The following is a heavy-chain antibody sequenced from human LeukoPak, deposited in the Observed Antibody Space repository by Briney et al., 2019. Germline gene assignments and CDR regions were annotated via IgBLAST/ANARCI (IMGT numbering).Heavy chain of an antibody. CDR2: ISAYNGNT. J-gene: IGHJ3*02. CDR1: GYTFTSYG. V-gene: IGHV1-18*01. CDR3: ARVRRHLLRFLAQAAGRDAFDI. D-gene: IGHD3-3*01. Sequence: ASVKVSCKASGYTFTSYGISWVRQAPGQGLEWMGWISAYNGNTNYAQKLQGRVTMTTDTSTSTAYMELRSLRSDDTAVYYCARVRRHLLRFLAQAAGRDAFDIWGQGTMVTVSS.